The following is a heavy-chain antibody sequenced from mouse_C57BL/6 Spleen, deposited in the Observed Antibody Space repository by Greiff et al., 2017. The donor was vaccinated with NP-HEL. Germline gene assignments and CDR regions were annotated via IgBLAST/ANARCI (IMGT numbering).Heavy chain of an antibody. D-gene: IGHD2-2*01. V-gene: IGHV1-69*01. CDR3: ARSSMVRAY. Sequence: QVQLKQPGAELVMPGASVKLSCKASGYTFTSYWMHWVKQRPGQGLEWIGEIDPSDSYTNYNQKFKGKSTLTVDKSSSTAYMQLSSLTSEDSAVYYCARSSMVRAYWGQGTLVTVSA. CDR2: IDPSDSYT. CDR1: GYTFTSYW. J-gene: IGHJ3*01.